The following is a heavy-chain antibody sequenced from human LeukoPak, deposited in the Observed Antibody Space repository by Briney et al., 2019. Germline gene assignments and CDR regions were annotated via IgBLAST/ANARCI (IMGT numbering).Heavy chain of an antibody. CDR3: AKGSF. CDR1: GFTFSRHG. V-gene: IGHV3-23*01. CDR2: ISESGGST. J-gene: IGHJ4*02. D-gene: IGHD3-10*01. Sequence: QAGGSLRLSCAPSGFTFSRHGMHWVRQAPGKGLEWVSGISESGGSTYYADSVKGRFTSSRDNSKNTLYLQMNNLRAEDTAAYYCAKGSFWGQGTLVTVSS.